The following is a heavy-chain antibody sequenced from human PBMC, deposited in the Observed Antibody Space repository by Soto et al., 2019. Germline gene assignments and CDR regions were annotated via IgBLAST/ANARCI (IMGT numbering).Heavy chain of an antibody. J-gene: IGHJ6*02. Sequence: SVKVSFKASGGTFSSYAISWLRQAPGQGLEWMGGIIPIFGTANYAQKFQGRVTITADESTSTAYMELSSLRSEDTAVYYCARVAVGGMDVWGQGTTVTVSS. CDR3: ARVAVGGMDV. V-gene: IGHV1-69*13. CDR1: GGTFSSYA. D-gene: IGHD1-26*01. CDR2: IIPIFGTA.